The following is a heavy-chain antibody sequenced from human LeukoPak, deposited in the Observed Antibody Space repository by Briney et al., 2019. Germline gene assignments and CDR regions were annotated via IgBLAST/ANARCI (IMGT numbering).Heavy chain of an antibody. CDR1: GFTVSNNY. V-gene: IGHV3-66*01. D-gene: IGHD3-3*01. J-gene: IGHJ6*02. CDR2: TYSGET. Sequence: PGGSLRLSCAASGFTVSNNYMSWVGQAPGRLEWLSVTYSGETQYADSVKGRFTISRDDSKNTLYLQMNSLRAEDTAIYYCVRDQFSWGQGTTVTVSS. CDR3: VRDQFS.